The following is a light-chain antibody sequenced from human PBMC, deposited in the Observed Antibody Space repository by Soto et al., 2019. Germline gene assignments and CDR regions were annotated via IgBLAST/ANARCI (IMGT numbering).Light chain of an antibody. V-gene: IGLV1-47*02. J-gene: IGLJ1*01. Sequence: QSVLTQPPSASSTPGQTVTISCSGSSSNIGTFYVYWYQHLPGTAPKLLIYIDTQRHSGVPDRFSGSKSGTSASLAISGLRSEDEGYYYCAAWDDSLNAYVFGTGTKLTVL. CDR3: AAWDDSLNAYV. CDR2: IDT. CDR1: SSNIGTFY.